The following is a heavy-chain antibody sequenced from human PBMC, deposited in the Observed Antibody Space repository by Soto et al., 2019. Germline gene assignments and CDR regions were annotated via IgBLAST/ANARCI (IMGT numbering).Heavy chain of an antibody. D-gene: IGHD2-2*02. J-gene: IGHJ4*01. V-gene: IGHV3-23*01. Sequence: EVQLLESGGGLVQPGGSLRLACAASGFTFSNYAMNWVRQAPGKGLKWVSIISAGGDKTYYADSVKGRFSISRDNSKNTLYLQVNSLRAEDTAVYYCTTDSRTTIPEVRFDFWGHGTLVTVSS. CDR1: GFTFSNYA. CDR2: ISAGGDKT. CDR3: TTDSRTTIPEVRFDF.